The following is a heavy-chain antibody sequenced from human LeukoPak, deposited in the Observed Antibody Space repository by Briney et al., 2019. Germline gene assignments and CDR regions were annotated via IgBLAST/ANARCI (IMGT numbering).Heavy chain of an antibody. J-gene: IGHJ4*02. Sequence: PSETLSLACAVYGGSFSGYYWSWIRQPPGKGLEWIGEINHSGSTNYNPSLKSRVTISVDTSKNQFSLKLSSVTAADTAVYYCARSRSSSWVFDYWGQGTLVTVSS. CDR3: ARSRSSSWVFDY. D-gene: IGHD6-13*01. CDR1: GGSFSGYY. CDR2: INHSGST. V-gene: IGHV4-34*01.